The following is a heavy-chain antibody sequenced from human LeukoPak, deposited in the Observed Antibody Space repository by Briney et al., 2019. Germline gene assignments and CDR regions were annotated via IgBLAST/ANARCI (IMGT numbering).Heavy chain of an antibody. CDR2: IRYDGSNK. V-gene: IGHV3-30*02. CDR3: ASGYNSVGGYYFDY. D-gene: IGHD2-15*01. Sequence: GGSLRLSXAASGFTFSSYGMHWVRQAPGKGLEWVAFIRYDGSNKYYADSVKGRFTISRDNSKNTLYLQMNSLRADDTALYYCASGYNSVGGYYFDYWGQGTLVTVSS. CDR1: GFTFSSYG. J-gene: IGHJ4*02.